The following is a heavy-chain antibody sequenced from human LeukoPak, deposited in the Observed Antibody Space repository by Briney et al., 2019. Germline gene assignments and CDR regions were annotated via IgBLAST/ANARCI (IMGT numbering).Heavy chain of an antibody. CDR2: ASYSGNT. Sequence: SETLSLTCTVSGASISSSTYYWGWIRQPPGKGLEWIGSASYSGNTYYNPSLKSRVTISVDTSKNQFSLKLSSVTAADTAVYYWGKKITDILTGYNAFDIWGQGTMVTVSS. CDR1: GASISSSTYY. D-gene: IGHD3-9*01. CDR3: GKKITDILTGYNAFDI. J-gene: IGHJ3*02. V-gene: IGHV4-39*07.